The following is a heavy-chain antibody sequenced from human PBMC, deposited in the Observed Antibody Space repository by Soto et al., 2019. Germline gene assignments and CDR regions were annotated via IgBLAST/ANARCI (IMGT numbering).Heavy chain of an antibody. CDR1: GLAFSSYS. V-gene: IGHV3-21*01. Sequence: GGAQRVFCEASGLAFSSYSMDWVRQAPGKGLEWVSSLNYNSAYIYYADSVRGRFTISRDNAKNALYLQMNSLRAEDTAVYYCARRAGTSYHHLDYWGQGTLVTVSS. J-gene: IGHJ4*02. CDR2: LNYNSAYI. D-gene: IGHD3-10*01. CDR3: ARRAGTSYHHLDY.